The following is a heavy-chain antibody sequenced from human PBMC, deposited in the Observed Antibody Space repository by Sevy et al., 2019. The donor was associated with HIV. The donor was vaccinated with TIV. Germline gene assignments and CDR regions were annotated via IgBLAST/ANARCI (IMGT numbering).Heavy chain of an antibody. CDR2: ISGSSNTK. CDR3: ARDPEQLVGNYFDY. CDR1: GFTFSSYS. Sequence: GGSLRLSCAASGFTFSSYSMNWVRQAPGKGLEWVSYISGSSNTKYYADSVKGRFTISRDNAKNSLYLQMNSLRAEDTAVYYCARDPEQLVGNYFDYWGQGTPVTDSS. J-gene: IGHJ4*02. V-gene: IGHV3-48*01. D-gene: IGHD6-13*01.